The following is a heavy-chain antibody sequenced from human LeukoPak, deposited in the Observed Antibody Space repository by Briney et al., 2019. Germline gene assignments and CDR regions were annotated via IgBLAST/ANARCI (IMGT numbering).Heavy chain of an antibody. J-gene: IGHJ5*02. D-gene: IGHD3-22*01. Sequence: SVKVSCKASEGTFSSYAISWVRRAPGQGLEWMGGIIPIFGTASYAQKVQGRVTITADESTSTAYMELSSLRSEDTAVYYCAREGRDSSGYYSLYNWFDPWGQGTLVTVSS. CDR3: AREGRDSSGYYSLYNWFDP. V-gene: IGHV1-69*13. CDR2: IIPIFGTA. CDR1: EGTFSSYA.